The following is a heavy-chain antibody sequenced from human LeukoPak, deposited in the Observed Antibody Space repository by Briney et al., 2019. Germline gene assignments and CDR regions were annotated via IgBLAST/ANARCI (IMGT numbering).Heavy chain of an antibody. D-gene: IGHD3-22*01. CDR1: GFTFGDYA. CDR2: IRSKAYGGTT. J-gene: IGHJ6*02. Sequence: GGSLRLSCTASGFTFGDYAMSWFRQAPGKGLEWVGFIRSKAYGGTTEYAASVKGRFTISRDDSKSIAYLQMNSLKTEDTAVYYCTTGYYYDSSGYYFYGMDVWGQGTTVTVSS. V-gene: IGHV3-49*03. CDR3: TTGYYYDSSGYYFYGMDV.